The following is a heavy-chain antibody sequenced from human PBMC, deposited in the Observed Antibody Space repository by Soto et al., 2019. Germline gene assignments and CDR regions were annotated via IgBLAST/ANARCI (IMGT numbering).Heavy chain of an antibody. Sequence: SETLSLTCAVSSGSISSSNWWSWVRQPPGKGLEWIGEIYHSGSTNYNPSLKSRVTISVDKSKNQFSLKLSSVTAADTAVYYCARAYSNYSTYFDYWGQGTLVTVSS. CDR1: SGSISSSNW. CDR3: ARAYSNYSTYFDY. D-gene: IGHD4-4*01. CDR2: IYHSGST. J-gene: IGHJ4*02. V-gene: IGHV4-4*02.